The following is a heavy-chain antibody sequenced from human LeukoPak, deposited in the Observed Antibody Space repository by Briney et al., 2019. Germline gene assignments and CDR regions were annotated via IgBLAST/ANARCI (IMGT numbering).Heavy chain of an antibody. Sequence: SETLSLTCTVSGGFISSSSYYWGWIRPPPGKGLEWIGSIYYSGSTYYNPSLKRRVTISVDTSKNQFSLKLSSVTAADTAVYYCARSSGSSIDAFDIWGQGTMVTVSS. J-gene: IGHJ3*02. CDR1: GGFISSSSYY. V-gene: IGHV4-39*01. CDR2: IYYSGST. CDR3: ARSSGSSIDAFDI. D-gene: IGHD3-22*01.